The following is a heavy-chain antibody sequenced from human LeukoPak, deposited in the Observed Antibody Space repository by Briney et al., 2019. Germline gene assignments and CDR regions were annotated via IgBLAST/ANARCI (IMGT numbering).Heavy chain of an antibody. CDR2: INPNSGGT. V-gene: IGHV1-2*02. D-gene: IGHD3-10*01. CDR3: ARDISMVRGIISPFDY. CDR1: GYTFSGYY. J-gene: IGHJ4*02. Sequence: GASVKVSCKASGYTFSGYYIHWVRQAPGQGLEWMGWINPNSGGTNYAQKYQGRVTMTRDTSIRTGYLELRRLRSDDPAVYYCARDISMVRGIISPFDYWGQGTLVTVSS.